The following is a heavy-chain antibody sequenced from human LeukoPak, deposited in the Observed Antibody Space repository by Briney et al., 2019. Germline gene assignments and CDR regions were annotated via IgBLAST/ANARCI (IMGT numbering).Heavy chain of an antibody. V-gene: IGHV1-69*13. CDR3: ARRSDDYDSSAYYH. CDR1: GGTFSSYA. D-gene: IGHD3-22*01. Sequence: ASVKVSCKASGGTFSSYAISWVRQAPGQGLEWMGGIIPIFGTANYAQKFQGRVTITADESTSTAYMELSSLRSEDTAVYYCARRSDDYDSSAYYHWGQGTLVTVSS. CDR2: IIPIFGTA. J-gene: IGHJ4*02.